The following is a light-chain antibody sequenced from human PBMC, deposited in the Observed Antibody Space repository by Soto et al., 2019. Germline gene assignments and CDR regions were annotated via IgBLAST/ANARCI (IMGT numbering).Light chain of an antibody. CDR1: SSNVGSYKL. J-gene: IGLJ1*01. Sequence: QSVLTQPASVSGSPGQSITTSCTGTSSNVGSYKLVSWYQQHPGKAPKLMIFEVNKRPSGVSNRFSGSKSGNTASLTISGLKVEEEADYYCCSSGGSPTYVFGTGTKVTVL. V-gene: IGLV2-23*02. CDR2: EVN. CDR3: CSSGGSPTYV.